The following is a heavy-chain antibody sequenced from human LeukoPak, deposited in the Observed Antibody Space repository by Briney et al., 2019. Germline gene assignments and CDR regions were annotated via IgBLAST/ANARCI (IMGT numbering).Heavy chain of an antibody. CDR1: GGSVSNYY. J-gene: IGHJ4*02. D-gene: IGHD2-8*02. CDR2: IYYSGST. Sequence: SEALSLTCTVSGGSVSNYYWSWLRQSPGKGLEWIGYIYYSGSTNYNPSLKSRVTISIDTSKNQLSLELSSVTAADTAMYYCARVSGGIDYWGQGTLVTVSS. V-gene: IGHV4-59*02. CDR3: ARVSGGIDY.